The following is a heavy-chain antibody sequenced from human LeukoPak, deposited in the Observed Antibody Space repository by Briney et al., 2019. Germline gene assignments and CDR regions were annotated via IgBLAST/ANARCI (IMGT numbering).Heavy chain of an antibody. CDR3: ARTKSRTGDFDY. J-gene: IGHJ4*02. CDR2: ISSNGGST. CDR1: GFTFSSYA. D-gene: IGHD7-27*01. V-gene: IGHV3-64*01. Sequence: GGSLRLSCAASGFTFSSYAMHWVRQAPGKGLEYVSAISSNGGSTYYANSVKGRFTISRDNSKNTLYLQMGSLRAEDMAVYYCARTKSRTGDFDYWGQGTLVTVSS.